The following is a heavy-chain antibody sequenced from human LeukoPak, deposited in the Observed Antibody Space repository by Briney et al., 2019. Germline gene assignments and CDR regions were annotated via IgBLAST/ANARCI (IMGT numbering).Heavy chain of an antibody. Sequence: SETLSLTCTVSGGSISSSSYYWGWIRQPPGKGLEWIGSIYYSGSTYYNPSLKSRVTISVDTSKNQFSLKLSSVTAADTAVYYCAAQPVYCSSTSCYHGANWFDPWGQGTLVTVSS. CDR3: AAQPVYCSSTSCYHGANWFDP. J-gene: IGHJ5*02. V-gene: IGHV4-39*01. CDR2: IYYSGST. D-gene: IGHD2-2*01. CDR1: GGSISSSSYY.